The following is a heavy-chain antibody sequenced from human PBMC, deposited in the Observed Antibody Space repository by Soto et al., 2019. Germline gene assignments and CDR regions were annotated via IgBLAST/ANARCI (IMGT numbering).Heavy chain of an antibody. Sequence: PSETLSLTCSVSPGSISSGAYYWTWIRQHPGKGLEWIGYINYRGNTYYNLSLRSRLTISLDTSKQKFSLSLSSVTAADTAVYYCARGPEKYADPFASWGQGILVTSPQ. CDR3: ARGPEKYADPFAS. CDR1: PGSISSGAYY. V-gene: IGHV4-31*03. J-gene: IGHJ4*02. CDR2: INYRGNT. D-gene: IGHD2-2*01.